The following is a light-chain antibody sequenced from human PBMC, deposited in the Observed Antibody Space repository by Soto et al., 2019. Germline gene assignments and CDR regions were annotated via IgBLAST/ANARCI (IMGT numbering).Light chain of an antibody. CDR1: QSISSY. J-gene: IGKJ2*01. V-gene: IGKV1-39*01. CDR3: QQSHRTPYT. Sequence: DIQMTQSPSSLSASVGDRVTITCRASQSISSYLNWYQQKPGNAPKILIYSASKLQSGVPRRFSGSGSGTDFTLTISSLQPEDFATYFCQQSHRTPYTFGQGTKLEIE. CDR2: SAS.